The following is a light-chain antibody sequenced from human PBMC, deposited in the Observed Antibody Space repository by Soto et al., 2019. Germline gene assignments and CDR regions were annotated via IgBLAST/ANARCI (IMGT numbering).Light chain of an antibody. Sequence: DIQMTQSPSSLFASVGDRLTITCRASLTISNFLNWYQQKPGRAPKLLIYNASSLQSGVPSRFSGSGSGTDFTLTISSLLPEDFATYYCQHSYNTPRTFGQGTKVEIK. V-gene: IGKV1-39*01. CDR1: LTISNF. CDR3: QHSYNTPRT. J-gene: IGKJ1*01. CDR2: NAS.